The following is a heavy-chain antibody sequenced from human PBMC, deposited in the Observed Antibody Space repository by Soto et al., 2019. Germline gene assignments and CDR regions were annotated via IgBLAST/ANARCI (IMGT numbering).Heavy chain of an antibody. CDR2: ISTDDGYT. J-gene: IGHJ4*02. V-gene: IGHV1-18*01. CDR3: ARDRLHSGYDGDY. D-gene: IGHD5-12*01. CDR1: GYTFSNYA. Sequence: ASVKVSCKASGYTFSNYAISWVRQAPGQGLEWMGWISTDDGYTNYARDRVTMTKDSSTNTAYMELRSLRSDDTAIYYCARDRLHSGYDGDYWGQGPLVTVSS.